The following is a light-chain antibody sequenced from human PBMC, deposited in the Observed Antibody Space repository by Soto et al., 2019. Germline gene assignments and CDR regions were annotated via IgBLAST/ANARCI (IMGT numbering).Light chain of an antibody. CDR3: SSYSNSSPFAD. CDR2: DVN. Sequence: QSVLTQPASVSGSPGQSITISCTGSSGDIGSYDYVSWYQHRPGRAPTLIIYDVNDRPSGVSTRFYGSKSGDTASLTISGLQSEDEADYYCSSYSNSSPFADFGGGTKVTVL. V-gene: IGLV2-14*03. CDR1: SGDIGSYDY. J-gene: IGLJ2*01.